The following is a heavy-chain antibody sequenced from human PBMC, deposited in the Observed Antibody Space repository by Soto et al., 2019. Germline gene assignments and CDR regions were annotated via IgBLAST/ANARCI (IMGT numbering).Heavy chain of an antibody. V-gene: IGHV3-73*01. Sequence: GGSLRLSCATSGFTFSGSTIHWVRQASGKGLEWVGRTRSKTYSYATAYAASVKGRFTISRDDSKRTAHLQMNSLKTEATAVYYCARDYTGSYFWGQGTLVTVSS. J-gene: IGHJ4*02. D-gene: IGHD1-26*01. CDR2: TRSKTYSYAT. CDR3: ARDYTGSYF. CDR1: GFTFSGST.